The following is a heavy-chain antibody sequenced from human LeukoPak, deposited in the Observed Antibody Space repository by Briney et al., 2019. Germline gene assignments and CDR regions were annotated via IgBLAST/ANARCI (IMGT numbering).Heavy chain of an antibody. CDR1: GGSISSSSYH. D-gene: IGHD2/OR15-2a*01. J-gene: IGHJ4*02. CDR3: ARLYGSTLYFDY. CDR2: IYYSGST. Sequence: PSETLSLTCTVSGGSISSSSYHWGWIRQPPGKGLEWIGNIYYSGSTYYNPSLKSRVTLSVDTSKNQFSLKMSSVSAADTAFYYCARLYGSTLYFDYWGQGTLVTVSS. V-gene: IGHV4-39*01.